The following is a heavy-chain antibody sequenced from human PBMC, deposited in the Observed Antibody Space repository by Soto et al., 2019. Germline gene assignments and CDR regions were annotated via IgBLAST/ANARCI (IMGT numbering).Heavy chain of an antibody. CDR2: IPNDGSYQ. V-gene: IGHV3-33*01. CDR1: GFTFSNYG. Sequence: QVHLVESGGGVVQPGRSLRLSCVVSGFTFSNYGMHWVRQAPGKGLEWVAVIPNDGSYQYYADSVKGRFSISRDNSKNTLYLQMNCLRAEDTALYCCARDDDYDGNGVDYWGQGTLVTVSS. J-gene: IGHJ4*02. D-gene: IGHD4-17*01. CDR3: ARDDDYDGNGVDY.